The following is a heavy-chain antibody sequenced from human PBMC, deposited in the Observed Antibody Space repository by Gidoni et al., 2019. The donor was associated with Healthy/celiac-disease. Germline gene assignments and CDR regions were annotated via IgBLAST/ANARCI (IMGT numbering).Heavy chain of an antibody. J-gene: IGHJ5*02. CDR3: ATAPVYSGSYEFDP. Sequence: EVQLLESGGGLVQPGGSLRLSCAASGFTFSSYAMSWVRQAPGKGLEWVSAISGSGGSTYYADSVKGRFTISRDNSKNALYLQMNSLRAEDTAVYYCATAPVYSGSYEFDPWGQGTLVTVSS. CDR1: GFTFSSYA. CDR2: ISGSGGST. V-gene: IGHV3-23*01. D-gene: IGHD1-26*01.